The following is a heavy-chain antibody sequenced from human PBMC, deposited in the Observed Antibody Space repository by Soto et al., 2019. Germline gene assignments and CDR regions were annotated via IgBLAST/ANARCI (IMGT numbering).Heavy chain of an antibody. CDR1: GGSISSGGYY. Sequence: SETLSLTCTVSGGSISSGGYYWSWIRQHPGKGLEWIGYIYYSGSTYYNPSLKSRVTISVDTSKNQFSLKLSSVTAADTAVYYCASTASDSSSSYYYGMDVWGQGTTVTVSS. D-gene: IGHD6-6*01. J-gene: IGHJ6*02. CDR3: ASTASDSSSSYYYGMDV. V-gene: IGHV4-31*03. CDR2: IYYSGST.